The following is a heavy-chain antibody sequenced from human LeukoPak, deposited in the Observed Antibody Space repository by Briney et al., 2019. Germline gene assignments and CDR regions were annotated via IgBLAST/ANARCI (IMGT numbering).Heavy chain of an antibody. CDR1: GGTFSSYA. Sequence: ASVKVSCKASGGTFSSYAISWVRQAPGQGLEWMGWISAYNGNTNYAQKLQGRVTMTTDTSTSTAYMELRSLRSDDTAVYYCANLGYSSGRADAFDIWGQGTMVTVSS. V-gene: IGHV1-18*01. CDR2: ISAYNGNT. J-gene: IGHJ3*02. D-gene: IGHD6-19*01. CDR3: ANLGYSSGRADAFDI.